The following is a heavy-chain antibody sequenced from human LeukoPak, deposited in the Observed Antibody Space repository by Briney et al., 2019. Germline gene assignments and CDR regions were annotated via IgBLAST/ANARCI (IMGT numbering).Heavy chain of an antibody. CDR3: ARDPYDSWSGYYPHTYYYYYVDV. CDR2: ISAYNGNT. J-gene: IGHJ6*03. CDR1: GYTFTSYG. Sequence: GASVKVSCKASGYTFTSYGISWVRQAPGQGLEWMGWISAYNGNTNYAQKLQGRVTMTTDTSTSTAYMELRSLRSDDTAVYYCARDPYDSWSGYYPHTYYYYYVDVWGKGTTVTVSS. D-gene: IGHD3-3*01. V-gene: IGHV1-18*01.